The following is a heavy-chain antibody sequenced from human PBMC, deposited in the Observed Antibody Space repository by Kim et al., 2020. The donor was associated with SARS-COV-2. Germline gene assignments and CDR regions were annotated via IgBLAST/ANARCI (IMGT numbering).Heavy chain of an antibody. CDR3: ARGEDVVVPAAMRAFDI. V-gene: IGHV1-2*04. CDR2: INPNSGGT. Sequence: ASVKVSCKASGYTFTGYYMHWVRQAPGQGLEWMGWINPNSGGTNYAQKFQGWVIMTRDTSISTAYMELSRLRSDDTAVYYCARGEDVVVPAAMRAFDIWGQGTMVTVSS. D-gene: IGHD2-2*01. J-gene: IGHJ3*02. CDR1: GYTFTGYY.